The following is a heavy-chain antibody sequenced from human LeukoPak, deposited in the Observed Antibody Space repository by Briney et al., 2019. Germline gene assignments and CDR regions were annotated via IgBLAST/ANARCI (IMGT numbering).Heavy chain of an antibody. V-gene: IGHV4-4*02. Sequence: SGTLSLTCGVSGGSIYSNDWWSWVRQPPGKGLEWIGEIYHSGSTNYNPSLKSRVTISVDKSKNQFSLKLSSVTAADTAVYYCATESDGSSSWFFDYWGQGTLVTVSS. D-gene: IGHD6-13*01. CDR2: IYHSGST. CDR3: ATESDGSSSWFFDY. J-gene: IGHJ4*02. CDR1: GGSIYSNDW.